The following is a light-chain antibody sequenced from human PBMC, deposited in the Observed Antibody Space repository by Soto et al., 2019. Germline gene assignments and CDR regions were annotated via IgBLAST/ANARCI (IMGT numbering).Light chain of an antibody. J-gene: IGKJ1*01. V-gene: IGKV1-5*03. CDR1: QTISSW. CDR3: QHYNSYSEA. CDR2: KAS. Sequence: DIQMTQSPSTLSGSVGDRVTITCRASQTISSWLAWYQQKPGKAPKLLIDKASTLKSGVPSRFSGSGSGTEFTLTSSSLQPDDFATYYCQHYNSYSEAFGQGTKVELK.